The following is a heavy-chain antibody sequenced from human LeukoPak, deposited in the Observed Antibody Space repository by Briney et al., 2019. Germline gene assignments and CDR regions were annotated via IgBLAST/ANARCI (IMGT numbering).Heavy chain of an antibody. CDR2: IYPGDSDT. CDR3: ARRDSSSWYGLV. D-gene: IGHD6-13*01. CDR1: GYSFTSYW. V-gene: IGHV5-51*01. Sequence: SVKGSCKGSGYSFTSYWIGWVRQMPGKGLEWMGIIYPGDSDTRYSPSFQGQVTISADKSISTAYLQWSSLKASDTAMYYCARRDSSSWYGLVWGQGTLVTVSS. J-gene: IGHJ4*02.